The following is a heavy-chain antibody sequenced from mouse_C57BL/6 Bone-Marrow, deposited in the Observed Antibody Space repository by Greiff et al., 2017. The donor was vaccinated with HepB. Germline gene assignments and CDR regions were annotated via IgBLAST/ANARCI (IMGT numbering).Heavy chain of an antibody. CDR1: GYTFTSYW. D-gene: IGHD2-10*02. CDR2: IYPGSGST. V-gene: IGHV1-55*01. Sequence: VQLQQSGAELVKPGASVKMSCKASGYTFTSYWITWVKQRPGQGLEWIGDIYPGSGSTNYNEKFKSKATLTVDTSSSTAYMQLSSLKSEDSAVYYCARWYGNYKYYAIDYWGQGTSVTVSS. J-gene: IGHJ4*01. CDR3: ARWYGNYKYYAIDY.